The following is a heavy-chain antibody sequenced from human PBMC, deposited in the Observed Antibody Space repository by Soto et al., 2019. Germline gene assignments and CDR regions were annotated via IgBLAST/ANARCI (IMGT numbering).Heavy chain of an antibody. V-gene: IGHV1-46*03. CDR2: INPSGGST. Sequence: QVQLVQSGAEVKKPGASVKVSCKASGYTFTSYYMHWVRQAPGQGLEWMGIINPSGGSTSYAQKFQGRVTMTRDTSTSTVYMELSSLRSDYTAVYYCAKDSSGYPHDWGQGTLVTVSS. J-gene: IGHJ4*02. CDR1: GYTFTSYY. CDR3: AKDSSGYPHD. D-gene: IGHD3-22*01.